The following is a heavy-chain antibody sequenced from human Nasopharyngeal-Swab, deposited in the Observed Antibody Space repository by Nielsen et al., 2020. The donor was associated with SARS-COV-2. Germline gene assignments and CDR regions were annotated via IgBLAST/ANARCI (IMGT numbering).Heavy chain of an antibody. CDR1: GCTFTSYY. CDR3: AILNYDYVWGSYRKGDY. V-gene: IGHV1-46*01. CDR2: INPSGGST. J-gene: IGHJ4*02. D-gene: IGHD3-16*02. Sequence: ASVKVSCKASGCTFTSYYMHWVRQAPGQGLEWMGIINPSGGSTSYAQKFQGRVTMTRDTSTSTVYMELSSLRSEDTAVYYCAILNYDYVWGSYRKGDYWGQGTLVTVSS.